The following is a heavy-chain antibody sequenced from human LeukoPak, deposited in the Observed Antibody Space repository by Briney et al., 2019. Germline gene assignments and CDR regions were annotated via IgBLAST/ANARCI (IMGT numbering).Heavy chain of an antibody. CDR3: ARALGDY. CDR1: GGSFSGYY. J-gene: IGHJ4*02. D-gene: IGHD7-27*01. Sequence: SETLSLTCAVYGGSFSGYYWSWIRQPPGKGLEWIGEINHSGSTNYNPSLKGRVTISVDTSKNQFSMKLSSVTAADTAVYYCARALGDYWGQGTLVTVSS. CDR2: INHSGST. V-gene: IGHV4-34*01.